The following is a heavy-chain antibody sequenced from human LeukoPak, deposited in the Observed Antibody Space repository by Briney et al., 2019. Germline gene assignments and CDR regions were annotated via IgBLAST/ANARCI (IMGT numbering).Heavy chain of an antibody. V-gene: IGHV3-21*01. CDR1: GFTFRSYS. D-gene: IGHD3-9*01. J-gene: IGHJ4*02. Sequence: GGSLRLSCAASGFTFRSYSMNWVRQAPGKGLEWVSSISSSSSYIYYVDSVKGRFTISRDNAKNSLYLQMNSLRAEDTAVYYCARESTISGENYWGQGTLVIVSS. CDR3: ARESTISGENY. CDR2: ISSSSSYI.